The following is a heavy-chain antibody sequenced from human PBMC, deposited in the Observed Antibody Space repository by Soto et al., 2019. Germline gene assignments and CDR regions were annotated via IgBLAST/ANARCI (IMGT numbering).Heavy chain of an antibody. CDR3: ARSAVPYYYFDY. CDR1: GYSFTSYW. Sequence: PGESLKISCKGSGYSFTSYWIGWVRQMPGKGLEWMGIIYPDDSDTRYSPSFEGQVTISADKSINTAYLQWSSLKASDTAMYYCARSAVPYYYFDYWGQGTLVTVSS. J-gene: IGHJ4*02. CDR2: IYPDDSDT. V-gene: IGHV5-51*01. D-gene: IGHD3-10*01.